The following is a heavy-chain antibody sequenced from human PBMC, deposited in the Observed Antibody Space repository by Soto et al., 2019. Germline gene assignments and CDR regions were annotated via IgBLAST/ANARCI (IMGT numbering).Heavy chain of an antibody. J-gene: IGHJ6*02. CDR2: ISSSRSYI. CDR1: GFSFSSYS. V-gene: IGHV3-21*01. CDR3: AREVNYDILTGFPVPTYGMDV. Sequence: GGSLRLSCAASGFSFSSYSMNWVRQAPGKGLEWVSSISSSRSYIYYADSVKGRFTISRDNSKNTLYLQMNSLRAEDTAVYYCAREVNYDILTGFPVPTYGMDVWGQGTTVTVSS. D-gene: IGHD3-9*01.